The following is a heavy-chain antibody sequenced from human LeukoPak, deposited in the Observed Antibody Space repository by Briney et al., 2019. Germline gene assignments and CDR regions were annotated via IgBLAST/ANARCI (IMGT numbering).Heavy chain of an antibody. CDR3: AKGRDGSGSYPDDY. J-gene: IGHJ4*02. CDR2: ISGSGGST. CDR1: GFTFSSYA. Sequence: GGSLRLSCAASGFTFSSYAMSWVRQAPGKGLEWVSAISGSGGSTYCADSVKGRFTISRDNSKNTLYLQMNSLRAEDTAVYYCAKGRDGSGSYPDDYWGQGTLVTVSS. D-gene: IGHD3-10*01. V-gene: IGHV3-23*01.